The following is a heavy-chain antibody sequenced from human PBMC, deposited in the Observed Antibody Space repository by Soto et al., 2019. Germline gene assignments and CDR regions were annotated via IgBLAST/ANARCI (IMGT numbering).Heavy chain of an antibody. V-gene: IGHV4-39*01. D-gene: IGHD5-18*01. CDR2: IYYSGST. Sequence: PSETLSLTCTVSGGSISSSSYYWGWIRQPPGKGLEWIGSIYYSGSTYYNPSLKSRVTISVDTSKNQFSLKLSSVTAADTAVYYCARWESRYGTNYFDYWGQGTLVTVSS. CDR1: GGSISSSSYY. J-gene: IGHJ4*02. CDR3: ARWESRYGTNYFDY.